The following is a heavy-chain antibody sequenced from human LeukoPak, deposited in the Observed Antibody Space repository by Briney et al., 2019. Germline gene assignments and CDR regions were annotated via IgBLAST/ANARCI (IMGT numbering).Heavy chain of an antibody. Sequence: GGXLRLSCAASGFTFSNYWLNWVRQAPGKGLEWVANIKQDGSEKYYVDSVKGRFTISRDNAKNSLFLQMNSLRAEDTAVYYCARTLMGGGALDYWGQGTLVTVSS. CDR1: GFTFSNYW. V-gene: IGHV3-7*03. CDR2: IKQDGSEK. D-gene: IGHD3-10*01. CDR3: ARTLMGGGALDY. J-gene: IGHJ4*02.